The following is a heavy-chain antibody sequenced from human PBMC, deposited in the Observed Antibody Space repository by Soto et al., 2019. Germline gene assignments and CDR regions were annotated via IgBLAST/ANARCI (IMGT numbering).Heavy chain of an antibody. CDR3: ARYRSGWYLGEFDP. D-gene: IGHD6-19*01. CDR2: ISTSSRYT. V-gene: IGHV3-11*05. Sequence: QVQLVESGGGLVKPGGSLRLSCAASGFTFSDYYMSWIRQAPGKGLEWVSYISTSSRYTNYADSVKGRFTISRDNAKNSMYLQMNSLRAEDTAVYYCARYRSGWYLGEFDPWGQGTLVTVSS. J-gene: IGHJ5*02. CDR1: GFTFSDYY.